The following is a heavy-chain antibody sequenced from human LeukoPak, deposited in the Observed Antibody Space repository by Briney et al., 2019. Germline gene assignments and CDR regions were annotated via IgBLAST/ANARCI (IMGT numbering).Heavy chain of an antibody. V-gene: IGHV1-69*13. D-gene: IGHD3-22*01. J-gene: IGHJ3*02. Sequence: GASVKVSCKASGGTFSSHFISWVRQAPGQGLEWMGGINPIFGTDHYAQKFQDRVTITADESTSTAYMELSSLRSEDTAVYYCAREIEGSLPSDAFGIWGQGTMVTVSS. CDR1: GGTFSSHF. CDR2: INPIFGTD. CDR3: AREIEGSLPSDAFGI.